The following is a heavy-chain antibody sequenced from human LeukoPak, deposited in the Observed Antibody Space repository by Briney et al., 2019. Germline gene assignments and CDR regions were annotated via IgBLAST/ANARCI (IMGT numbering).Heavy chain of an antibody. CDR3: ARVHLDTGYR. CDR1: GGSISNYY. V-gene: IGHV4-59*01. CDR2: IYYSGST. Sequence: SETLSLTCTVSGGSISNYYWSWIRQPPGKGLEWIGYIYYSGSTNYNPSLKSRVTISVDTSKNQFSLKLRSVTAADTTVYYCARVHLDTGYRWGQGTLVTVSS. J-gene: IGHJ5*02. D-gene: IGHD5-18*01.